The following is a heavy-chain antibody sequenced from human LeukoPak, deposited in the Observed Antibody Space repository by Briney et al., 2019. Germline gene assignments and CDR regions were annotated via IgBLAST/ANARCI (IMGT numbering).Heavy chain of an antibody. D-gene: IGHD2-2*03. CDR1: GFTFSSYS. J-gene: IGHJ4*02. V-gene: IGHV3-21*01. CDR2: ISSSSSYI. CDR3: ARGLDIVVVVPFASFGY. Sequence: GGSLRLSCAASGFTFSSYSMNWVRQAPGKGLEWVSSISSSSSYIYYADSVKGRFTISRDNAKNSLYLQMNSLRAEDTAVYYCARGLDIVVVVPFASFGYWGQGTLVTVSS.